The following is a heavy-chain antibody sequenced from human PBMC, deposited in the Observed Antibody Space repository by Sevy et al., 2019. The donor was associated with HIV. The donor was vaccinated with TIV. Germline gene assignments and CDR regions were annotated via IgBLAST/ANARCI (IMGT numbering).Heavy chain of an antibody. Sequence: SQTLSLTCAISGDSVSSNSAAWNWIRQSPSRGLEWLGRTYYRSKWDNDYAVSVKSRISINADTSKNQFSLQLNSVTPEDTAVYYCVRDLPRRGIVGLTRRGYFDYWGQGTLVTVSS. D-gene: IGHD1-26*01. CDR2: TYYRSKWDN. V-gene: IGHV6-1*01. J-gene: IGHJ4*02. CDR3: VRDLPRRGIVGLTRRGYFDY. CDR1: GDSVSSNSAA.